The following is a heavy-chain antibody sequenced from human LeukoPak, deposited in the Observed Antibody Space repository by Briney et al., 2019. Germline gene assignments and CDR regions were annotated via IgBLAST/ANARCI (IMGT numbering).Heavy chain of an antibody. CDR3: ARAGIVATSFFDY. Sequence: SETLSLTCTVSGGSVSSYYWSWIRQPPGKGLEWIGYIYYGGSTNYKPSLKSRVTISVDTSKNQFSLRLSSVTAADTAVYYCARAGIVATSFFDYWGQGTLVTVSS. CDR2: IYYGGST. J-gene: IGHJ4*02. D-gene: IGHD5-12*01. V-gene: IGHV4-59*02. CDR1: GGSVSSYY.